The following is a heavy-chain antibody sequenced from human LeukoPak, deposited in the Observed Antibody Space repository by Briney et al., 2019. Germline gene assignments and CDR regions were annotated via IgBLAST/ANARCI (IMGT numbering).Heavy chain of an antibody. CDR3: VRGDGDLFDY. J-gene: IGHJ4*02. CDR1: GFTFRSYN. D-gene: IGHD4-17*01. CDR2: ISKTTTNI. Sequence: GGSLRLSCAASGFTFRSYNMNWVRQAPGKGLEWVSFISKTTTNIYYGDSVRGRFTISRDNAKNSIHLQMSSLRAEDSAVYYCVRGDGDLFDYWGQGTLVSVSS. V-gene: IGHV3-21*06.